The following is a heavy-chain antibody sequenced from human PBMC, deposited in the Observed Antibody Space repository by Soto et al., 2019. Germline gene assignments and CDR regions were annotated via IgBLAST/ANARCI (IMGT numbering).Heavy chain of an antibody. CDR3: ARDSLTYSSPFDY. CDR2: FSDYNGNT. Sequence: QVQLVQSGAELKKPGASVKISCKASGYTFSDYIITWVRRAPGQGLEWMGWFSDYNGNTNYAQKFLGRVSMTTDTSTSTAYLELKSLTSDDTALYYCARDSLTYSSPFDYWGQGTLITVSS. CDR1: GYTFSDYI. J-gene: IGHJ4*01. V-gene: IGHV1-18*01. D-gene: IGHD6-13*01.